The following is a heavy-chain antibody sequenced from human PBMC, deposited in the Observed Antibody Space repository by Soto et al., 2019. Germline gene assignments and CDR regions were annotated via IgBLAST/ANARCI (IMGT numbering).Heavy chain of an antibody. J-gene: IGHJ6*02. V-gene: IGHV3-15*07. D-gene: IGHD3-3*01. CDR1: GFIFSNAW. CDR2: IKSKTDGGTT. Sequence: GGALRLSCAASGFIFSNAWMNWGRQAPGKGLEWVGRIKSKTDGGTTDYAAPVKGRFTISRDDSKNTLYLQMNSLKTEDTAVYYCTTDLLRFLEWLGPSEYYYGRDVWGQGTRVTVCS. CDR3: TTDLLRFLEWLGPSEYYYGRDV.